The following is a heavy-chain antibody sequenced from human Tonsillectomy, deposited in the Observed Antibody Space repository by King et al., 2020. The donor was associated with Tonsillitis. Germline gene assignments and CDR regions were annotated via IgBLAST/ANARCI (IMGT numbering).Heavy chain of an antibody. J-gene: IGHJ4*02. CDR2: IKSKIDGGTT. CDR3: TTVLSGGYYDSSGYSYL. V-gene: IGHV3-15*01. CDR1: GFTFINAW. Sequence: VQLVESGGGLVKPGGSLRLSCATSGFTFINAWMSWVRQAPGKGLEWIGRIKSKIDGGTTDYAAPVKGRFTISRDDSKNTLFLQMNSLKTEDTAVCYCTTVLSGGYYDSSGYSYLWGQGTLVTVSS. D-gene: IGHD3-22*01.